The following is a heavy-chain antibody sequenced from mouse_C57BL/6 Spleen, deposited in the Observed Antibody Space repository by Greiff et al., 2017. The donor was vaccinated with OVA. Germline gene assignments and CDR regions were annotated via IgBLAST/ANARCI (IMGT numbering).Heavy chain of an antibody. J-gene: IGHJ1*03. CDR3: ARIDDGYYLWYFDV. V-gene: IGHV8-8*01. CDR1: GFSLSTFGMG. D-gene: IGHD2-3*01. Sequence: QVTLKESGPGILQPSQTLSLTCSFSGFSLSTFGMGVVWIRQPSGKGLEWLAHIWWDDDKYYNPALKSRLTISKDTSKNQVFLKIANVDTADTATYYCARIDDGYYLWYFDVWGTGTTVTVSS. CDR2: IWWDDDK.